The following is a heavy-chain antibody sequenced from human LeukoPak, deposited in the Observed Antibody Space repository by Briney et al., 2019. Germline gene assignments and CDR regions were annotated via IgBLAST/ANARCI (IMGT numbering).Heavy chain of an antibody. CDR2: ISASDGGT. CDR1: VFTLSDYT. D-gene: IGHD2-15*01. J-gene: IGHJ4*02. CDR3: ANRVIGYCFDY. V-gene: IGHV3-23*01. Sequence: GGSLRLSCAASVFTLSDYTMRWVRQAQRKGQEWVSGISASDGGTYYADSVKGRFTISRDNSKNALYLQMNSLRAEDTALYYCANRVIGYCFDYWGQGTLVTVSS.